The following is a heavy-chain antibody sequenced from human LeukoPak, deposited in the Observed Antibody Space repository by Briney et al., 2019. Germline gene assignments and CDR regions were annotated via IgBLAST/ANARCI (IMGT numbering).Heavy chain of an antibody. CDR3: AKRRDSGGYRANDALDI. V-gene: IGHV3-23*01. J-gene: IGHJ3*02. Sequence: GSLRLSCAASGFTFSSYALSWFRQAPGKGLEWFSSISGRSHNTYYADSMKGRGTISRDNSKNTLYLQMNSLRGADTAVYYCAKRRDSGGYRANDALDIWGQGTMVTVSS. CDR1: GFTFSSYA. CDR2: ISGRSHNT. D-gene: IGHD3-22*01.